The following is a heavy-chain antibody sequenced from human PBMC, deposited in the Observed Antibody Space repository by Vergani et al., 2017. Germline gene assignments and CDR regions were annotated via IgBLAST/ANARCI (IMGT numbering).Heavy chain of an antibody. CDR2: IDHTGRP. D-gene: IGHD4-11*01. CDR1: GGSFTSYH. V-gene: IGHV4-34*01. J-gene: IGHJ6*03. Sequence: QVQLQQWGGGLLKPSETLSLTCVVTGGSFTSYHWTWIRQSPGEGLEWVGDIDHTGRPDYNPSLKRRLTMSVDKSRNQFSLTLNSGTATDTEIYFCARVNTETNGHLCYYYYMDVWGQGTAGTVS. CDR3: ARVNTETNGHLCYYYYMDV.